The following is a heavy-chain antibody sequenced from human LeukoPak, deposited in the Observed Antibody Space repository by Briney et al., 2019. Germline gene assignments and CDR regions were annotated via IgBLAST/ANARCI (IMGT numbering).Heavy chain of an antibody. CDR2: IYYSGST. J-gene: IGHJ4*02. Sequence: SETLSLTCTVSGGSISSSSYYWGWIRQPPGKGLEWIGSIYYSGSTYYNPSLKSRVTISVHTSKNQFSLKLSSVTAEDTAVYYCARAVGSFDWLPLFDYWGKGTLVTVSS. D-gene: IGHD3-9*01. V-gene: IGHV4-39*07. CDR3: ARAVGSFDWLPLFDY. CDR1: GGSISSSSYY.